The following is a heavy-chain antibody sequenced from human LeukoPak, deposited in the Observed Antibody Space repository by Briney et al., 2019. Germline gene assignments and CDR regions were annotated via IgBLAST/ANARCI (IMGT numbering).Heavy chain of an antibody. J-gene: IGHJ5*02. Sequence: PGGSLRLSCAASGFTVSGNYMSWVRQAPGKGLEWVSVIYSGGSTYYADSVKGRFTISRDNSKNTLYLQMNSLRAEDTAVYYCARDLRSPYYDSSGPNNWFDPWGQGTLVTVSS. D-gene: IGHD3-22*01. V-gene: IGHV3-66*01. CDR2: IYSGGST. CDR1: GFTVSGNY. CDR3: ARDLRSPYYDSSGPNNWFDP.